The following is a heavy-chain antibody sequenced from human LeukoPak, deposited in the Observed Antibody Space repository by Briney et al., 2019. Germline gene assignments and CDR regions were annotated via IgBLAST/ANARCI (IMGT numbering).Heavy chain of an antibody. CDR3: AKDPLDY. Sequence: GGSLRLSCAASGFTFKNFAMHWVRQAPGKGLEWVSGISGSGDSTYYADSVKGRFTISRDNSKNTLYLQMNSLRAEDTAVYYCAKDPLDYWGQGTLVTVSS. CDR1: GFTFKNFA. V-gene: IGHV3-23*01. J-gene: IGHJ4*02. CDR2: ISGSGDST.